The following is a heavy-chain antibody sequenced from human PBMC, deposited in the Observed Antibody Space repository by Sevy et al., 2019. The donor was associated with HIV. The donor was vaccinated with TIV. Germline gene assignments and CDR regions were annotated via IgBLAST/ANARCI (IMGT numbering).Heavy chain of an antibody. V-gene: IGHV3-7*01. CDR1: GFTFSSSW. Sequence: GGSLRLSCEASGFTFSSSWMSWVRQAPGKGLEWVTNIKEDGSGKFYVDSVKGRFTISRDNTKNSLYLQMNSLRAEDTAVYYCARVGGYDSNYPFDDWGQGTLVTVSS. CDR3: ARVGGYDSNYPFDD. J-gene: IGHJ4*02. D-gene: IGHD4-4*01. CDR2: IKEDGSGK.